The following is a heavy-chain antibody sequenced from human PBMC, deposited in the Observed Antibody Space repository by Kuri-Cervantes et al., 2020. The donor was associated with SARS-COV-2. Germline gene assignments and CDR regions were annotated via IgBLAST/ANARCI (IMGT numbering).Heavy chain of an antibody. J-gene: IGHJ1*01. Sequence: SETLSLTCTVSGGAISIAGYYWSWIRQPPGKGLEWIGNIYYNGITYYNPSLKSRITISVDTSKNQFSLKLSSVTAADTAVYYCATDKPSYGGNGYLELWGQGTLVTVSS. V-gene: IGHV4-31*03. CDR3: ATDKPSYGGNGYLEL. CDR2: IYYNGIT. D-gene: IGHD4-23*01. CDR1: GGAISIAGYY.